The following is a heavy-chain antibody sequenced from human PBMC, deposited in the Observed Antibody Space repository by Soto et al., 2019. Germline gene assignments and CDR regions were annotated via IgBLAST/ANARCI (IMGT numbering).Heavy chain of an antibody. Sequence: SETLSLTCAVSCGSLSSSSWLSWVRQPPGKALEWLGEIYYSGSTKYNPSLNSRVTISADQSKNDFSLRLSSVTAADTAVYYCVHHGGDPYYHDFWGQGMLVTVSS. D-gene: IGHD4-17*01. CDR2: IYYSGST. V-gene: IGHV4-4*02. CDR3: VHHGGDPYYHDF. J-gene: IGHJ4*02. CDR1: CGSLSSSSW.